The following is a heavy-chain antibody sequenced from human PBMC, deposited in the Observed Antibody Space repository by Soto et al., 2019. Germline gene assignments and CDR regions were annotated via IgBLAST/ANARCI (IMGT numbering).Heavy chain of an antibody. V-gene: IGHV3-23*01. CDR3: ARERTIDY. D-gene: IGHD1-7*01. Sequence: EVQLLESGGGLEQPGGSLRLSCAASGFTFSAYAMSWVRQAPGKGLEWVSAIGASSGHTYYSDSGKGRFTISRDNSKDTLYLQMNSRRAEDTAVYYCARERTIDYWGQGALVTISS. CDR2: IGASSGHT. J-gene: IGHJ4*02. CDR1: GFTFSAYA.